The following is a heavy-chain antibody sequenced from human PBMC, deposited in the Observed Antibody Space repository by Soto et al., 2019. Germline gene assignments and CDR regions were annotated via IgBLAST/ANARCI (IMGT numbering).Heavy chain of an antibody. D-gene: IGHD3-16*01. V-gene: IGHV3-23*01. CDR2: ISGGGGNT. CDR3: AKDGSYSDSPTESDS. J-gene: IGHJ4*02. Sequence: GGSLRLSCAAFEFTFSSYGMSWVRQAPGKGLEWVSGISGGGGNTFYADSVKGRFTISRDNSKNTVYLQMNSLRAEDTAVYYCAKDGSYSDSPTESDSWGQGILVTVSS. CDR1: EFTFSSYG.